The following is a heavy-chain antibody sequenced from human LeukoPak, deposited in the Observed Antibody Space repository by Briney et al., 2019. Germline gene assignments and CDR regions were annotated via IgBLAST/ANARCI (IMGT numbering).Heavy chain of an antibody. Sequence: GGSLRLSCAASGFSLSSYWMTWVRQAPGKGLEWVANIKQDGSEKNYVDSVKGRFTISRDNAKNSLYLQMNNLKAEDTAMYYCVRFMRGTIGGDNWGQGTLVTVSA. CDR3: VRFMRGTIGGDN. CDR1: GFSLSSYW. D-gene: IGHD3-16*01. CDR2: IKQDGSEK. J-gene: IGHJ4*02. V-gene: IGHV3-7*01.